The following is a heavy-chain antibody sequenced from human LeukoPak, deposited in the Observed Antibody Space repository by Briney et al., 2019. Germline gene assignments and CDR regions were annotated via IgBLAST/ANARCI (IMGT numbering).Heavy chain of an antibody. D-gene: IGHD6-13*01. V-gene: IGHV3-11*06. CDR1: GFTFSDYY. Sequence: PAGSLTLSSAASGFTFSDYYMSWIRQAPGKGLEWVSYITSSSYTNYADSVKGRFTISRDNAKNSLYLQMNSLRPEDTAVYYCARIGAGSSRDYWGQGALVADPS. J-gene: IGHJ4*02. CDR2: ITSSSYT. CDR3: ARIGAGSSRDY.